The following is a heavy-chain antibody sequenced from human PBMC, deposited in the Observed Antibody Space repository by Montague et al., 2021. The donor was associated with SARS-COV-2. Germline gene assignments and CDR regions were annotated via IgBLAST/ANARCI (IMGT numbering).Heavy chain of an antibody. CDR3: ARDVVAAPGTFDY. D-gene: IGHD6-13*01. V-gene: IGHV4-4*07. CDR1: GDSISYFY. CDR2: VSASGST. Sequence: SETLSLTCTVSGDSISYFYWSWIRQPAGKGLEWIGRVSASGSTNYNPSLNSRVTMSVDTSKKQFSLRLSPATAADTAVYYRARDVVAAPGTFDYWGQGTLVTASS. J-gene: IGHJ4*02.